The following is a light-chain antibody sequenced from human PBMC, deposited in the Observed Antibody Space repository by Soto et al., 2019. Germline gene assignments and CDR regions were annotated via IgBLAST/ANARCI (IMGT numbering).Light chain of an antibody. CDR3: PHYENLPT. CDR2: DAS. CDR1: QNINNY. Sequence: EIQMTQSPSSLSASLGDRVALTCQASQNINNYLNWYQQKPGRAPKLLIYDASNLEAGVPSRFRGSGSGNDFSFSIRRLHPEDIATYYCPHYENLPTFGQGTRLEIK. J-gene: IGKJ5*01. V-gene: IGKV1-33*01.